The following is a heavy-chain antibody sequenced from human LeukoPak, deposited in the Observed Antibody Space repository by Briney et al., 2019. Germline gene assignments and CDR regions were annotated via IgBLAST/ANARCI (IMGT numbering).Heavy chain of an antibody. CDR3: ARSVGASSSDWFDP. CDR1: GFTFSSYA. CDR2: ISYDGSNK. D-gene: IGHD1-26*01. Sequence: GGSLRLSCAASGFTFSSYAMHWVRQAPGKGLEWVAVISYDGSNKYYADSVKGRFTISRDNSKNTLYLQMNSLRAEDTAVYYCARSVGASSSDWFDPWGQGTLVTVSS. J-gene: IGHJ5*02. V-gene: IGHV3-30-3*01.